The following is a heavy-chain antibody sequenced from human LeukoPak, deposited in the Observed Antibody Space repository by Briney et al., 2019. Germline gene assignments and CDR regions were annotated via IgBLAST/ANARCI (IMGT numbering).Heavy chain of an antibody. J-gene: IGHJ4*02. CDR2: ISYDGSNK. CDR3: ARAAMVRGVIREYFDY. D-gene: IGHD3-10*01. V-gene: IGHV3-30-3*01. CDR1: GFTFSSYA. Sequence: PGGSLRLSCAASGFTFSSYAMHWVRQAPGKGLEWVAVISYDGSNKYYADSVKGRFTISRDNSKNTLYLQMNSLRAEDTAVYYCARAAMVRGVIREYFDYWGQGTLVTVSS.